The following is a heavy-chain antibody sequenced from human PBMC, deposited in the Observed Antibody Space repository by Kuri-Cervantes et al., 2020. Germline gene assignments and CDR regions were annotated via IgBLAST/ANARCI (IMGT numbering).Heavy chain of an antibody. J-gene: IGHJ4*02. Sequence: SVKVSCKASGYTFTGYYMHWVRQAPGQALEWMGWITPFNGNTNYAQKFQDRVTITRDRSMSTAYMELSSLRSEDTAVYYCASDSYSSGWYVGFDYWGQGTLVTVSS. CDR1: GYTFTGYY. V-gene: IGHV1-45*02. CDR2: ITPFNGNT. D-gene: IGHD6-19*01. CDR3: ASDSYSSGWYVGFDY.